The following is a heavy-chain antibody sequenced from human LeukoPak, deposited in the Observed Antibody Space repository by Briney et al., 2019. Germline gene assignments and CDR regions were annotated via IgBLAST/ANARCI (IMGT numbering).Heavy chain of an antibody. CDR1: GGSISSYY. Sequence: SETLSLTCTVSGGSISSYYWSWIRQPPGKGLEWIGYIYYSGSTNYNPSLKSRVTISVDTSKNQFSLKLSSVTAADTAVYYCARQWQWLVEDAFDIWGQGTMVTVPS. D-gene: IGHD6-19*01. CDR3: ARQWQWLVEDAFDI. J-gene: IGHJ3*02. CDR2: IYYSGST. V-gene: IGHV4-59*08.